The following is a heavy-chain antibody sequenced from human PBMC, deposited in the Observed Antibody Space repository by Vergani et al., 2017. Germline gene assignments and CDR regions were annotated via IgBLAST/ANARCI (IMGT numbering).Heavy chain of an antibody. J-gene: IGHJ3*02. Sequence: EVQLVESGGGLVQPGRSLRLSCAASGFTFDDYAMHWVRQAPGKGLEWVSGISWNSGSIGYADSVKGRFTISRDNAKNSLYLQMNSLRAEDTALYYCARGHYDFWSGYSTRLDAFDIWGQGTMVTVSS. V-gene: IGHV3-9*01. CDR2: ISWNSGSI. D-gene: IGHD3-3*01. CDR1: GFTFDDYA. CDR3: ARGHYDFWSGYSTRLDAFDI.